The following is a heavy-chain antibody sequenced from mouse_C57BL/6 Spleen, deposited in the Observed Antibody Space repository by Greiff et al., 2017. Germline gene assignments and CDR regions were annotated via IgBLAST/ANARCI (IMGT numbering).Heavy chain of an antibody. CDR1: GFTFSDAW. V-gene: IGHV6-6*01. CDR3: TRSFYYDYDVGYAMDY. CDR2: IRNKANNHAT. J-gene: IGHJ4*01. D-gene: IGHD2-4*01. Sequence: EVQRVESGGGLVQPGGSMKLSCAASGFTFSDAWMDWVRQSPEKGLEWVAEIRNKANNHATYYAESVKGRFTISRDDSKSSVYLQMNSLRAEDTGIYYCTRSFYYDYDVGYAMDYWGQGTSVTVSS.